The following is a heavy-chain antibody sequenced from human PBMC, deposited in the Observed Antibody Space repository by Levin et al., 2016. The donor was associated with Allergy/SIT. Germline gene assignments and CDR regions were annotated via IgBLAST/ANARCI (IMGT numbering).Heavy chain of an antibody. Sequence: ASVKVSCKVSGYTLTELSMHWVRQAPGKGLEWMGGFDPEDGETIYAQKLQGRVTMTTDASTSTAYMELRSLRSDDTAVYYCARDDWFDPWGQGTLVTVSS. J-gene: IGHJ5*02. CDR2: FDPEDGET. CDR3: ARDDWFDP. V-gene: IGHV1-24*01. CDR1: GYTLTELS.